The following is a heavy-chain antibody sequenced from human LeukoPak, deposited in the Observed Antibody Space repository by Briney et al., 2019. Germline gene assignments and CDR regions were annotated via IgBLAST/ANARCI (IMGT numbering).Heavy chain of an antibody. D-gene: IGHD2-15*01. CDR1: GVSVSSGYYF. V-gene: IGHV4-61*02. J-gene: IGHJ4*02. Sequence: SQTLSLTCTVSGVSVSSGYYFWSWIRQPPGKGLEWIGRIHTRGNTNYNSALKSRFTISIDTSKNQFSLEVSSVTAADTAVYYCAKDSDLAYCSGGSCYGYYFESWGQGTQVTVSS. CDR3: AKDSDLAYCSGGSCYGYYFES. CDR2: IHTRGNT.